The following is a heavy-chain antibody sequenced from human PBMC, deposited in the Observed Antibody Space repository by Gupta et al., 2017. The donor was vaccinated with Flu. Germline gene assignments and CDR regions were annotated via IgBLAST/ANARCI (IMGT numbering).Heavy chain of an antibody. D-gene: IGHD3-3*01. CDR2: IYHSGST. V-gene: IGHV4-4*02. CDR3: ARGASVGVETPVRTRPRYYMDV. J-gene: IGHJ6*03. CDR1: GDSIRNSYW. Sequence: QVQLQESGPGLVKPSGTLSLSCTVSGDSIRNSYWWSWVRQPPGKGLEWIGEIYHSGSTDYNTSRKTRVSISVDESKNEFSLKLSSVTAADTAVYYCARGASVGVETPVRTRPRYYMDVWGKGTTVTVSS.